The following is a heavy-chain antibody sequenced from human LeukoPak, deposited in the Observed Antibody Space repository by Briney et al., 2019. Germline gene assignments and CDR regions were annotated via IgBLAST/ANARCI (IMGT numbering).Heavy chain of an antibody. J-gene: IGHJ4*02. D-gene: IGHD6-6*01. CDR3: ATLAIAARPGRYYFDY. CDR1: GYTFTSYG. V-gene: IGHV1-18*01. Sequence: ASVKVSCKASGYTFTSYGISWVRQAPGQGLEWMGWISAYNGNTNYAQKLQGRVTMTTVTSTSTADMELRSLRSDDTAVYYCATLAIAARPGRYYFDYWGQGTLVTVSS. CDR2: ISAYNGNT.